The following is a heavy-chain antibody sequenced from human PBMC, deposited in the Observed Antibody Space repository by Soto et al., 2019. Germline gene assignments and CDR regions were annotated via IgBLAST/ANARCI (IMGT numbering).Heavy chain of an antibody. CDR2: ISGSGGST. D-gene: IGHD6-13*01. CDR3: TSTEYSSSWYEGHYFDY. V-gene: IGHV3-23*01. CDR1: GFTFSSYA. J-gene: IGHJ4*02. Sequence: GESLKISCAASGFTFSSYAMSWVRQAPGKGLEWVSAISGSGGSTYYADSVKGRFTISRDNSKNTLYLQMNSLRAEDTAVYYCTSTEYSSSWYEGHYFDYWGQGTLVTVSS.